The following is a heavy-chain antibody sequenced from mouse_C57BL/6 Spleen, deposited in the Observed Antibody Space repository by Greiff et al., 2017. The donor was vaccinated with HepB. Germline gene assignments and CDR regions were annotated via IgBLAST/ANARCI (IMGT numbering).Heavy chain of an antibody. CDR1: GYTFTSYW. CDR2: IHPNSGST. Sequence: QVQLQQPGAELVKPGASVKLSCKASGYTFTSYWMHWVKQRPGQGLEWIGMIHPNSGSTNYNEKFKSKATLTVDKSSSTAYMQLSSLTSEDSAVYYCARSLVTTGGYYFDYWGQGTTLTVSS. V-gene: IGHV1-64*01. CDR3: ARSLVTTGGYYFDY. D-gene: IGHD2-2*01. J-gene: IGHJ2*01.